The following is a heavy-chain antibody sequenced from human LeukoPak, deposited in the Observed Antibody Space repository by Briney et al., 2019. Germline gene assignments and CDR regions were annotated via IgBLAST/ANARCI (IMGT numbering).Heavy chain of an antibody. D-gene: IGHD2-21*02. Sequence: GGSLRLSCAASELTFNKYPMNWVRQAPGKGLEWVAVIYNDGSTYYADSVKGRFTISRDNSKNTVYLQMNSLRGEDTAVYYGVRGRRYCGGDCYVPYYFDYWGQGTLVTVSS. J-gene: IGHJ4*02. CDR3: VRGRRYCGGDCYVPYYFDY. V-gene: IGHV3-53*01. CDR2: IYNDGST. CDR1: ELTFNKYP.